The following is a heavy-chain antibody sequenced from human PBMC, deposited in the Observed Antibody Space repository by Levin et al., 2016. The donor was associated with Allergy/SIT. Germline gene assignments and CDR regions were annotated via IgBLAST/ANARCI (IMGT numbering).Heavy chain of an antibody. CDR3: AREVLRYFDWEGLYHAMDV. CDR2: IYSDGTTI. D-gene: IGHD3-9*01. CDR1: GFVFGDYW. V-gene: IGHV3-74*01. J-gene: IGHJ6*02. Sequence: GGSLRLSCAASGFVFGDYWMYWVRQVPGKGLVWVSRIYSDGTTINYADSVKGRFTVSRDNAKNTLYLQMNSLRVEDTAVYYCAREVLRYFDWEGLYHAMDVWGQGTTVTVSS.